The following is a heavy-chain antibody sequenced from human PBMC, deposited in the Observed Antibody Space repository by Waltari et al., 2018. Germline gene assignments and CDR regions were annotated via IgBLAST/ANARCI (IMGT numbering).Heavy chain of an antibody. V-gene: IGHV3-33*01. Sequence: QVQLVESGGGVVQPGRSLRLSCEASGFTFAAFGMHWVRQAPGKGLQWVAVIWYDGSIQHYAESVKGRFTISRDNAENILNLEMSGLRVEDTAVYYCARKKAGLLDAFDIWGQGTMVTVSS. CDR3: ARKKAGLLDAFDI. CDR1: GFTFAAFG. D-gene: IGHD2-15*01. J-gene: IGHJ3*02. CDR2: IWYDGSIQ.